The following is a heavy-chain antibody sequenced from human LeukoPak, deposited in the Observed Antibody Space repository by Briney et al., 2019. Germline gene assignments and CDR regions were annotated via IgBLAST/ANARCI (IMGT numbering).Heavy chain of an antibody. V-gene: IGHV3-48*04. D-gene: IGHD1-1*01. J-gene: IGHJ4*02. Sequence: GGSLRLSCAASGLTLSNYNMNWVRQAPGKGPEWISYISVGSDATYYADAVRGRFTISRDTAKNSLILQMNSLRAGDTALYFCARLSGTGYFDLWGQGTLVTVSS. CDR3: ARLSGTGYFDL. CDR1: GLTLSNYN. CDR2: ISVGSDAT.